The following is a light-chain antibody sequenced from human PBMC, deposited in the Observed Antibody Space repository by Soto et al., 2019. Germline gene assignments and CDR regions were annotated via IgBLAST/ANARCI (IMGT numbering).Light chain of an antibody. J-gene: IGLJ2*01. Sequence: QSALTQPPSASGSPGQSVTISCTGTSSDVGGYNYVPWYQQHPGKAPKLMIYEVSKRPSGVPDRFSGSKSGNTASLTVSGLQAEDEADYYCSSYAGSNRVFGGGTKVTVL. V-gene: IGLV2-8*01. CDR1: SSDVGGYNY. CDR3: SSYAGSNRV. CDR2: EVS.